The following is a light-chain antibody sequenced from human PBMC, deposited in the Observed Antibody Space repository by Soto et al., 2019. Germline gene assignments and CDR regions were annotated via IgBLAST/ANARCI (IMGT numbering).Light chain of an antibody. J-gene: IGLJ1*01. Sequence: QSELTQPPSVSGAPGQRVTISCTGSSSNIGAGYDVHWYQQRPGAAPKLLISANINRPSGVPDRFSGSKSGTSASLAITGLQADDEGDYYCQSYDSTLSARYVFGTGTKVTVL. CDR3: QSYDSTLSARYV. V-gene: IGLV1-40*01. CDR1: SSNIGAGYD. CDR2: ANI.